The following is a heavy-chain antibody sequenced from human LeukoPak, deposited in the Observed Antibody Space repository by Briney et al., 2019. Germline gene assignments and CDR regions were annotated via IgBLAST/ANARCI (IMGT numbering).Heavy chain of an antibody. CDR3: ARRAGDYSHPYDY. D-gene: IGHD3-22*01. CDR2: ISSSSSYI. Sequence: PGGSLGLSCAASGFTFSSYSMNWVRQAPGKGLEWVSSISSSSSYIHYADSVKGRFTIPRDNAKNSLYLQMNSLRAEDTAVYYCARRAGDYSHPYDYWGQGILVTVSS. CDR1: GFTFSSYS. J-gene: IGHJ4*02. V-gene: IGHV3-21*01.